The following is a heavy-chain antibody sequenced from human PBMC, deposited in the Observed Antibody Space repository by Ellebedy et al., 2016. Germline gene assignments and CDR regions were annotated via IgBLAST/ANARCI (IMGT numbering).Heavy chain of an antibody. CDR1: GYTFTSYD. D-gene: IGHD3-3*01. V-gene: IGHV1-8*01. CDR2: MNPSIGNT. Sequence: ASVKVSCXASGYTFTSYDINWVRQAPGQGLEYMGWMNPSIGNTGYAQKFQGRVTMTRNTSISTAYMELSSLTSEDTALYYCARDQGEVRGEVYYYYALDAWGQGTTVTVYS. CDR3: ARDQGEVRGEVYYYYALDA. J-gene: IGHJ6*01.